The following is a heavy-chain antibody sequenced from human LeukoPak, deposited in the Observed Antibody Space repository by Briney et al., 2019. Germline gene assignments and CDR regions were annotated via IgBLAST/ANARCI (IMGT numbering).Heavy chain of an antibody. J-gene: IGHJ4*02. D-gene: IGHD3-22*01. CDR2: FSGTVGST. CDR3: AREWDDSSGYYNY. CDR1: GFTFSSYA. Sequence: GGSLRLSCAASGFTFSSYAMSWVRQAPGKGLEWVSSFSGTVGSTYYADSVKGRFTISRDNSKNTLYLQMNSLRAEDTAVYYCAREWDDSSGYYNYWGQGTLVTVSS. V-gene: IGHV3-23*01.